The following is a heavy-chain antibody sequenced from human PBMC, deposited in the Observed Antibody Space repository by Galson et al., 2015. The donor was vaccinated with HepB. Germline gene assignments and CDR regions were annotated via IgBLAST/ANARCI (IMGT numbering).Heavy chain of an antibody. D-gene: IGHD3-10*01. CDR2: ISGSGDST. J-gene: IGHJ4*02. Sequence: SLRLSCAASGFTFSSYAMSWVRRTPGKGLEWVAGISGSGDSTYDAASVRGRFTISRDNSKNTVNLQMKSLRVEDTAVYYCAKDLTFGELLTIDYWGQGTRVTVSA. CDR1: GFTFSSYA. CDR3: AKDLTFGELLTIDY. V-gene: IGHV3-23*01.